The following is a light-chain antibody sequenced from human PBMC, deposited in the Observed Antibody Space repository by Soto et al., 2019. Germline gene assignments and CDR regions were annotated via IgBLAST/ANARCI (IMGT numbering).Light chain of an antibody. V-gene: IGLV2-14*01. J-gene: IGLJ1*01. CDR2: EVS. Sequence: QSALTQPPSASGSPGQSVTISCTGTTTDIGNYNYVSWYQQSPGKAPKLLIYEVSNRPSGVSSRFSGSKSGNTASLTISGLRADDEADYYCNSYTNSGSFVFGTGTKLTVL. CDR3: NSYTNSGSFV. CDR1: TTDIGNYNY.